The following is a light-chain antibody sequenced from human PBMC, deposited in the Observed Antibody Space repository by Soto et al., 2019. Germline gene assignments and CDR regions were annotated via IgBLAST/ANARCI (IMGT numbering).Light chain of an antibody. CDR2: AAS. CDR3: QQGSSAPFT. CDR1: QTINTY. J-gene: IGKJ2*01. V-gene: IGKV1-39*01. Sequence: DIQVTQSPSSLSASVGDRVTITCRTSQTINTYLNWYQQQPGKAPKLLIFAASTLHSGVPSRFSGSGSGTDFTLTITSLQPEDFATYYCQQGSSAPFTFGPVTQLEV.